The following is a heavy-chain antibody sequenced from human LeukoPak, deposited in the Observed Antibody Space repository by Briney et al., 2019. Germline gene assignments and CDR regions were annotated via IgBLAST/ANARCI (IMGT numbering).Heavy chain of an antibody. D-gene: IGHD3-22*01. CDR1: GFTFSSYA. CDR2: ISGGGGST. Sequence: GGSLRLSCAASGFTFSSYAMNWVRQAPGKGLEWVSTISGGGGSTYYTDSVKGRFTISRDNSKNTLYLQMHSLRAEDTAVYYCAREPYYYDAPDYWGQGTLVTVSS. CDR3: AREPYYYDAPDY. J-gene: IGHJ4*02. V-gene: IGHV3-23*01.